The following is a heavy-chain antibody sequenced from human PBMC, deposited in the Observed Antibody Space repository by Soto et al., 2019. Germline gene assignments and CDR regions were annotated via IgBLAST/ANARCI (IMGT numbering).Heavy chain of an antibody. CDR2: ISYDGNVS. Sequence: QVQLVESEGGVVQPGRSLRLSCTASGFTFSNYGMHWVRQAPGKGLEWVTVISYDGNVSYYADSVKGRFTSSRDNSKNTLYLQTNSLRTEDTVVYYCAKERPIANWYFDYWGQGNLVTVSS. CDR3: AKERPIANWYFDY. D-gene: IGHD1-1*01. J-gene: IGHJ4*02. V-gene: IGHV3-30*18. CDR1: GFTFSNYG.